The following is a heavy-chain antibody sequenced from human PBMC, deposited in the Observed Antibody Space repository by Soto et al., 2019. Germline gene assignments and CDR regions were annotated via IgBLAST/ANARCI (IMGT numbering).Heavy chain of an antibody. CDR2: IIPMFGAA. D-gene: IGHD3-3*01. J-gene: IGHJ5*01. CDR1: GGTFSNFA. V-gene: IGHV1-69*01. Sequence: QVQLVQSGAEVKKPGSSVKVSCTASGGTFSNFAISWVRQAPGQGLEWMGGIIPMFGAADYAQEFQGRVTITADESTSTAHMELSSLRSEDTAMYYCARDFGLRNCFESWGQGTQVTVSS. CDR3: ARDFGLRNCFES.